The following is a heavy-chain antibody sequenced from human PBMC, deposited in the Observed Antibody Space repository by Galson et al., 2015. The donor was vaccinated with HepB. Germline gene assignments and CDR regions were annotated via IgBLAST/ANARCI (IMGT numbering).Heavy chain of an antibody. J-gene: IGHJ4*02. Sequence: SLRLSCAASGFTFSSYWMHWVRQVPGKGLVWVSRITSDGSSTSYAASVKGRFTISRDNAKNTLYLQMNSLRAEDTAVYYCAKDSRYISGWYTGRGGLDFWGQGTLVTVSS. D-gene: IGHD6-19*01. CDR1: GFTFSSYW. V-gene: IGHV3-74*01. CDR3: AKDSRYISGWYTGRGGLDF. CDR2: ITSDGSST.